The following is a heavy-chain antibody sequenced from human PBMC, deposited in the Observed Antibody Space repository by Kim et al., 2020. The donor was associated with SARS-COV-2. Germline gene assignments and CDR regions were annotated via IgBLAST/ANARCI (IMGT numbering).Heavy chain of an antibody. Sequence: ASVKVSCKASGYTFTGYYMHWVRQAPGQGLEWMGRINPNSGGTNYAQKFQGRVTMTRDTSISTAYMELSRLRSDDTAVYYCARTETIFGVVIIRDLGGGYYGMDVWGQGTTVTVSS. CDR3: ARTETIFGVVIIRDLGGGYYGMDV. CDR2: INPNSGGT. J-gene: IGHJ6*02. D-gene: IGHD3-3*01. CDR1: GYTFTGYY. V-gene: IGHV1-2*06.